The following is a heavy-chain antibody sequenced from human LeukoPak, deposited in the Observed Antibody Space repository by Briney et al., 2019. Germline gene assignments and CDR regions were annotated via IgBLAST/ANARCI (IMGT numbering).Heavy chain of an antibody. Sequence: PSETLSLTCAVYGGSFSGYYWSWIRQPPGKGLEWIGEINHSGSTNYNPSLKSRVTISVDTSKNQFSMKLSSVTAADTAVYYCARVRFPGSYYSPLGYYYGMDVWGKGTTVTVSS. J-gene: IGHJ6*04. D-gene: IGHD3-10*01. CDR2: INHSGST. CDR1: GGSFSGYY. CDR3: ARVRFPGSYYSPLGYYYGMDV. V-gene: IGHV4-34*01.